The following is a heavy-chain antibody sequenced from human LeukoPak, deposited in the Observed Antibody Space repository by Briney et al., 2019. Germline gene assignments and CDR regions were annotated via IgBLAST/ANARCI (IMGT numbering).Heavy chain of an antibody. V-gene: IGHV4-30-2*01. CDR3: AREGAYFFHLKYSSSWYWFDP. Sequence: PSETLSLTCAVSGGSISSGGYSWSWIRQPPGKGLEWIGYIYHSGSTYYNPSLKSRVTISVDRSKNQFSLKLSSVTAADTAVYYCAREGAYFFHLKYSSSWYWFDPWGQGTLVTVSS. CDR2: IYHSGST. CDR1: GGSISSGGYS. J-gene: IGHJ5*02. D-gene: IGHD6-13*01.